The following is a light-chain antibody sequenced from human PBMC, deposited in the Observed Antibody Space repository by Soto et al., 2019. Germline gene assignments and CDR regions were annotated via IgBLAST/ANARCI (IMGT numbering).Light chain of an antibody. CDR3: QQYCSSPRT. CDR2: GAS. V-gene: IGKV3-20*01. Sequence: EIVLTQSPGTLSLSPGETATLSCRASQTISNTYLAWYQHKPGQAPRLLIYGASTRATGIPARFSGSGSGTDFTLNVNRLEPEDFAVYYCQQYCSSPRTFGQGTKVDI. CDR1: QTISNTY. J-gene: IGKJ1*01.